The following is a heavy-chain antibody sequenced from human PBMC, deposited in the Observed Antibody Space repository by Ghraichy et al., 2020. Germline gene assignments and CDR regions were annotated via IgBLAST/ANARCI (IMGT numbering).Heavy chain of an antibody. CDR3: ARGVFGGNSWYFDL. V-gene: IGHV3-33*01. D-gene: IGHD4-23*01. Sequence: LSLTCAASGFTFSTYGMHWVRQAPGKGLEWVAVIWYDGSNIYYGDSVKGRFTISRDNSKNTLYLQMNSLRAEDTAVYYCARGVFGGNSWYFDLWGRGTLVTVSS. CDR1: GFTFSTYG. J-gene: IGHJ2*01. CDR2: IWYDGSNI.